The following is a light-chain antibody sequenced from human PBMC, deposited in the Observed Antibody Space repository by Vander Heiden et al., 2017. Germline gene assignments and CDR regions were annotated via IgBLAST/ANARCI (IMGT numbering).Light chain of an antibody. CDR1: RSDVRNYKF. Sequence: GQSITISCTGSRSDVRNYKFVSWYQQYPGKAPKLMIYEVGERPSGVSNRFSGSKSGNTASLTSSGLQAEDEADYYCCSYAGSSTWVFGGGTKLTVL. V-gene: IGLV2-23*02. CDR3: CSYAGSSTWV. CDR2: EVG. J-gene: IGLJ3*02.